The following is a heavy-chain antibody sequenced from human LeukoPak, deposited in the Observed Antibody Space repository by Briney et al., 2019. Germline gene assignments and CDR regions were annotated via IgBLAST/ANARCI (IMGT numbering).Heavy chain of an antibody. V-gene: IGHV4-39*07. CDR1: GGAISSSSYY. J-gene: IGHJ4*02. D-gene: IGHD1-1*01. CDR3: ARGGATGTFDY. Sequence: SETLSLTCTVSGGAISSSSYYWGWIRQPPGKGLEWIGSIYYSGSTYYNPSLKSRVTISVDTSKNQFSLKLSSVTAADTAVYYCARGGATGTFDYWGQGTLVTVSS. CDR2: IYYSGST.